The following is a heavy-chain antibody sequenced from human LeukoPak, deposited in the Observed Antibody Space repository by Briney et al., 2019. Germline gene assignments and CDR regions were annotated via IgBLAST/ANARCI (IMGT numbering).Heavy chain of an antibody. D-gene: IGHD3-3*01. J-gene: IGHJ4*02. CDR2: ISSGSSSV. V-gene: IGHV3-48*04. Sequence: GGSLRLSCSASGFTFSAYTMNWVRQAPGQGLEWVSYISSGSSSVYYADSVKGRFTISRDNAKNSLYLQMNSLRAEDTAVYYCARDLNDFWSGYPLDYWGQGTLVTVSS. CDR3: ARDLNDFWSGYPLDY. CDR1: GFTFSAYT.